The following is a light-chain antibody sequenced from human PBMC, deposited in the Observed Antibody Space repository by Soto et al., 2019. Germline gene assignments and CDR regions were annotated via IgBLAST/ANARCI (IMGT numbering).Light chain of an antibody. CDR1: QSISIW. J-gene: IGKJ1*01. V-gene: IGKV1-5*01. CDR2: DAS. Sequence: DIQMTQSPSTLSASVGDRVTITCRASQSISIWLSWYQQKPEKAPKLLIYDASSLESGVPSRFSGSGSGTEFTLTISSLQPDDFATYYCQQHESYPWTFXQGTKLDIK. CDR3: QQHESYPWT.